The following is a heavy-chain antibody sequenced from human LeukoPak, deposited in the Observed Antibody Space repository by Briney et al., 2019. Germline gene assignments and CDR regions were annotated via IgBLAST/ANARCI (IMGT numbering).Heavy chain of an antibody. Sequence: ASVKVSCKASGYTFTGYYMHWVRQAPGQGHEWMGWINPNSGGTNYAQKFQGRLTMTRDTSISTAYMELSRLRSDDTAVYYCARDHCSSTSCYTLNWFDPWGQGTLVTVSS. D-gene: IGHD2-2*02. V-gene: IGHV1-2*02. CDR2: INPNSGGT. CDR1: GYTFTGYY. J-gene: IGHJ5*02. CDR3: ARDHCSSTSCYTLNWFDP.